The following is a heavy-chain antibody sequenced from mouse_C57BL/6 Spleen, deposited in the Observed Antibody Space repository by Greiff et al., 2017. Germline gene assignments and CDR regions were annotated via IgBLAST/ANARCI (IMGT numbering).Heavy chain of an antibody. CDR1: GYTFTSYW. Sequence: VQLQQSGAELVMPGASVKLSCKASGYTFTSYWMHWVKQRPGQGLEWIGEIDPSDSYTNYNQKFKGKSTLTVDKSSSTAYMQLSSLTSEDSAVYYCARYSSSGDAMDYWGQGTSVTVSS. J-gene: IGHJ4*01. V-gene: IGHV1-69*01. CDR2: IDPSDSYT. CDR3: ARYSSSGDAMDY. D-gene: IGHD3-2*02.